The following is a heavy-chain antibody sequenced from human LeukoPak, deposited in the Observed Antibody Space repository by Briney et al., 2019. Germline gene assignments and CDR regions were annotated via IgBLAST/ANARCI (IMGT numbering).Heavy chain of an antibody. CDR2: VKSKNDGGTA. D-gene: IGHD5-24*01. J-gene: IGHJ4*02. V-gene: IGHV3-15*01. CDR1: GFTFSKAW. CDR3: TTSIFEY. Sequence: GGSLRLSCAASGFTFSKAWMIWVRQAPGKGLEWVGRVKSKNDGGTADSAVPVKGRFSISRDDSKNTVYLQMNSLKIEDTAIYYCTTSIFEYWGQGTLVIVSS.